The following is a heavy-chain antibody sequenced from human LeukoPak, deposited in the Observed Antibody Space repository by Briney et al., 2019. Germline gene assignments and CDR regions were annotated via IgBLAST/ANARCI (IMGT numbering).Heavy chain of an antibody. J-gene: IGHJ6*02. D-gene: IGHD6-13*01. CDR2: IYYSGST. CDR1: GGSISSYY. Sequence: SETLSLTCTVSGGSISSYYWSWIRQPPGKGLEWIGYIYYSGSTNYNPSLKSRVTISVDTSKNQFSLKLSSVTAADTAVYYCARQGIPYYYYGMDVWGQGTRVTVSS. V-gene: IGHV4-59*08. CDR3: ARQGIPYYYYGMDV.